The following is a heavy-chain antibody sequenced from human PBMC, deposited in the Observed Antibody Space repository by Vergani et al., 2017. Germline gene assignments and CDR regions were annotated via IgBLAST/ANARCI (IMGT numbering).Heavy chain of an antibody. J-gene: IGHJ4*02. CDR1: EYSFGNSW. CDR3: ARHTTYTDS. CDR2: IYPADSDT. D-gene: IGHD1-1*01. V-gene: IGHV5-51*01. Sequence: EVELVQSGPEMRKPGESLKISCKGSEYSFGNSWISWVRQMPGKGLEWMGIIYPADSDTRYSPSFQGQVTISADKSISTAFLQWDSLKASDTALYYCARHTTYTDSWGQGTLVTVSS.